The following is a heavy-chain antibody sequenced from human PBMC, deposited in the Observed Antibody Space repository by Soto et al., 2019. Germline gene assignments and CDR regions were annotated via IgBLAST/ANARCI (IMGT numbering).Heavy chain of an antibody. CDR2: IIPIFGTA. CDR1: GGTFSSYA. Sequence: SVKVSCKASGGTFSSYAISWVRQAPGQGLEWMGGIIPIFGTANYAQKFQGRVTITADESTSTAYMELSSLRSEDTAVYYCARDLYGSGSRKRYYFDYWGQGTLVTVSS. D-gene: IGHD3-10*01. J-gene: IGHJ4*02. V-gene: IGHV1-69*13. CDR3: ARDLYGSGSRKRYYFDY.